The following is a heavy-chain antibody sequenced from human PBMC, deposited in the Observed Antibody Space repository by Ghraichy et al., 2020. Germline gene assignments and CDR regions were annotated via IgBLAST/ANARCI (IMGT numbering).Heavy chain of an antibody. CDR1: GYTFTVWY. J-gene: IGHJ5*02. CDR2: INPNNGDT. CDR3: ATGVSSGPSGRFDP. Sequence: ASVKVSCKASGYTFTVWYMHWVRQAPGQGPEWLGYINPNNGDTSYTQSFRGRVTMTRDTSISTAYMELSRLTSDDTAVYYCATGVSSGPSGRFDPWGQGTPVTVSS. D-gene: IGHD3-10*01. V-gene: IGHV1-2*02.